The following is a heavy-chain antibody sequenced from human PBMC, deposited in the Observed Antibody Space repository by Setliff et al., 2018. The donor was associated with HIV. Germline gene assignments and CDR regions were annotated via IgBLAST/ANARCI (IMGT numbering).Heavy chain of an antibody. J-gene: IGHJ4*02. CDR3: ARQTTGATKVRYFDY. CDR1: GGSISNYY. Sequence: KPSETLSLTCTVSGGSISNYYWSWIRQPPGKGLEWIGHIYSSGSTNYNPSLKSRVTISVDTSKNQISLKLSSVTAADTAVYYCARQTTGATKVRYFDYWAQGTLVTVSS. CDR2: IYSSGST. V-gene: IGHV4-59*08. D-gene: IGHD1-1*01.